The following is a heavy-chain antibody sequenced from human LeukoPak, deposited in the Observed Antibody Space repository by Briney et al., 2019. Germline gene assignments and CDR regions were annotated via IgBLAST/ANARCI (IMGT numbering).Heavy chain of an antibody. J-gene: IGHJ6*04. V-gene: IGHV3-21*01. CDR3: AELGITMIGGV. CDR2: ITSSSSYI. CDR1: GFTFSSYG. D-gene: IGHD3-10*02. Sequence: GGSLRLSCAASGFTFSSYGMHWVRQAPGKGLEWVSSITSSSSYIYYADSVKGRLTISRDNAKNSLYLQMNSLRVEDTAVYYCAELGITMIGGVWGKGTTVTISS.